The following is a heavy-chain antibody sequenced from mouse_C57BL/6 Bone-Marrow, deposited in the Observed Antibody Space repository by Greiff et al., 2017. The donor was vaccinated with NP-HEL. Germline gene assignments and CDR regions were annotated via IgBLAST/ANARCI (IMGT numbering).Heavy chain of an antibody. V-gene: IGHV1-64*01. CDR2: IHPNSGST. CDR3: AGGWLLPWFAY. Sequence: VQLQQPGAELVKPGASVKLSCKASGYTFTSYWMHWVKQRPGQGLEWIGMIHPNSGSTNYNENFKSKATLTVDKSSSTAYMQLSSLTSEDSAVYSCAGGWLLPWFAYWAKGLWSLSLQ. CDR1: GYTFTSYW. J-gene: IGHJ3*01. D-gene: IGHD2-3*01.